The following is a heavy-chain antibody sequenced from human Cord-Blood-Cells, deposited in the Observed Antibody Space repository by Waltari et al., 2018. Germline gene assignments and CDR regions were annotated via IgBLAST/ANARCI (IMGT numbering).Heavy chain of an antibody. D-gene: IGHD4-4*01. CDR1: GFTFSSYR. CDR2: ISSSSSYI. Sequence: EVQLVESGGGLVKPGGSLRLSCAASGFTFSSYRMNWVSQAPGKGLEWVSSISSSSSYIYYADSVKGRFTISRDNAKNSLYLQMNSLRAEDTAVYYCARDPVTTVTYYFDYWGQGTLVTVSS. CDR3: ARDPVTTVTYYFDY. V-gene: IGHV3-21*01. J-gene: IGHJ4*02.